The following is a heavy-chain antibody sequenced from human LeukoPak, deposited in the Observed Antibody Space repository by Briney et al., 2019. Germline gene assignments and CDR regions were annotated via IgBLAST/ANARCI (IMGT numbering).Heavy chain of an antibody. D-gene: IGHD2-2*01. Sequence: SETLSLTCAVYGGSFSGYYWSWIRQPPGEGLEWIGEINHSGSTNYNPSLKSRVTISVDTSKNQFSLKLSSVTAADTAVYYCARALYCSSTSCGGFDPWGQGTLVTVSS. CDR3: ARALYCSSTSCGGFDP. J-gene: IGHJ5*02. V-gene: IGHV4-34*01. CDR2: INHSGST. CDR1: GGSFSGYY.